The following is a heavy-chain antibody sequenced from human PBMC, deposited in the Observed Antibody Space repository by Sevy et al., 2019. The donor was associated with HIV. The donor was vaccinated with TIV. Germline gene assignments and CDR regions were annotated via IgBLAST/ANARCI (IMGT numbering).Heavy chain of an antibody. V-gene: IGHV1-46*01. CDR1: GYTFTSYY. CDR3: ARGGYCSGGSCYPEAFDI. CDR2: INPSGGST. J-gene: IGHJ3*02. D-gene: IGHD2-15*01. Sequence: ASVKVSCKASGYTFTSYYMHWVRQAPGQGLEWMGIINPSGGSTSYAQKFQGRVTMTRDTSKSTVYMELSSLRSEDTAVYYCARGGYCSGGSCYPEAFDIWGQGTMVTVSS.